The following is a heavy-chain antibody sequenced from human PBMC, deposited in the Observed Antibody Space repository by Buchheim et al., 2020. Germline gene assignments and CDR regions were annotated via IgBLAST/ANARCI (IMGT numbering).Heavy chain of an antibody. CDR1: GFTFSSYA. D-gene: IGHD5-18*01. V-gene: IGHV3-23*01. Sequence: EVQVLESGGGLVQPGGSLRLSCAASGFTFSSYAMSWVRQAPGKGLEWVSGISGSGSSTYYADSVKGRFTISRDTSKNTQYLQMNSLRAEDTAVYYCAKMSGYSFAQTFDYWGQGTL. CDR3: AKMSGYSFAQTFDY. CDR2: ISGSGSST. J-gene: IGHJ4*02.